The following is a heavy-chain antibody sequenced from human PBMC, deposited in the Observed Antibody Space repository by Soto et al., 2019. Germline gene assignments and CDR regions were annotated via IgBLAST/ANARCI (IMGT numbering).Heavy chain of an antibody. D-gene: IGHD1-26*01. V-gene: IGHV3-9*01. CDR3: ARVSELPLYYYGMDV. CDR2: INWNSGTI. Sequence: PGGSLRLSCAASGFTFNDFDMHWVRQPPGKGLEWVSSINWNSGTIGYADSVKGRFTVSRDNAKNSLYLQMNSLRAEDTAVYYCARVSELPLYYYGMDVWGQGTTVTVSS. J-gene: IGHJ6*02. CDR1: GFTFNDFD.